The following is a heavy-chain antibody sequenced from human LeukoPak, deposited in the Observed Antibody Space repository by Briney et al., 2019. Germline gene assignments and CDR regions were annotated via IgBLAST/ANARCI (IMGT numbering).Heavy chain of an antibody. CDR3: ARVSGRQRYYYDSSGYYLYFDY. V-gene: IGHV4-34*01. CDR1: GGSFSGYY. D-gene: IGHD3-22*01. J-gene: IGHJ4*02. CDR2: INHSGST. Sequence: SETLSLTCAVYGGSFSGYYWSWIRQPPGKGLEWIGEINHSGSTNYNPSLKSRVTISVDTSKNQFSLKLSSVTAADTAVYYCARVSGRQRYYYDSSGYYLYFDYWGQGTLVTVSS.